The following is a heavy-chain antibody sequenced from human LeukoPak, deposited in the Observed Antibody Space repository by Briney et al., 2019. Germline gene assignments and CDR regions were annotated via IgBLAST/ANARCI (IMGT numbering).Heavy chain of an antibody. D-gene: IGHD6-6*01. V-gene: IGHV3-66*02. J-gene: IGHJ4*02. Sequence: GGSLRLSCAASGFTFSSNYMSWVRPAPGKGLEWVSVIYSGGSTYYADCVKGRFTISRDNSKNTLYLQMNSLRAEDTAVYYCARGGISSSPFKVLYYFDYWGQGTLVTVSS. CDR1: GFTFSSNY. CDR2: IYSGGST. CDR3: ARGGISSSPFKVLYYFDY.